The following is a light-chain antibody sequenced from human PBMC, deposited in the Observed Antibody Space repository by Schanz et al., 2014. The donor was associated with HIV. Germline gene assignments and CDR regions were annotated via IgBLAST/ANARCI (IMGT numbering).Light chain of an antibody. CDR3: QRCDRVPHT. Sequence: DIQMTQSPSSLSASVRARVTITCRASQDIRNDLGWYQQKPGKAPKRLIYAASSLQSGVPSRFSGSGSGTDFTLTISCLQSEDFATYYCQRCDRVPHTFGGGTKVEMK. V-gene: IGKV1-17*01. J-gene: IGKJ4*01. CDR1: QDIRND. CDR2: AAS.